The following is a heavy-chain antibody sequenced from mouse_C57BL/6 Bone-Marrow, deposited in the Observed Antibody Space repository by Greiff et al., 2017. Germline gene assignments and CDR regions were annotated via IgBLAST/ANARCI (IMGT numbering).Heavy chain of an antibody. CDR2: IDPETGGT. Sequence: LVESGAELVRPGASVTLSCKASGYTFTDYEMHWVKQTPVHGLEWIGAIDPETGGTAYNQKFKGKAILTADKSSSTAYMELRSLTSEDSAVYYCTTSWWGWLLYFDYWGQGTTLTVSS. J-gene: IGHJ2*01. CDR3: TTSWWGWLLYFDY. D-gene: IGHD2-3*01. CDR1: GYTFTDYE. V-gene: IGHV1-15*01.